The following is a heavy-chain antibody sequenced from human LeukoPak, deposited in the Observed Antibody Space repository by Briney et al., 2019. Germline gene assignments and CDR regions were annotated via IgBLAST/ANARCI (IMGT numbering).Heavy chain of an antibody. CDR2: IRLDGSNK. V-gene: IGHV3-30*02. D-gene: IGHD3-22*01. CDR1: GFTFSSYG. CDR3: AKDTGDYYDSSGYYYAGWFDP. J-gene: IGHJ5*02. Sequence: GGSLRLSCAASGFTFSSYGMYWVRQAPGKGLECVAFIRLDGSNKYYADSVKGRFTISRDNSKNTLYLQMNSLRAEDTAVYYCAKDTGDYYDSSGYYYAGWFDPWGQGTLATVSS.